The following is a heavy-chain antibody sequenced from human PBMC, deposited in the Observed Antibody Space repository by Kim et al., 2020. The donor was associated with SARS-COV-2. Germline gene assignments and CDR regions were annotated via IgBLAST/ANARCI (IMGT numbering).Heavy chain of an antibody. CDR2: INTVTGKP. CDR1: GYTFANYA. CDR3: ARTPAFYAMDV. V-gene: IGHV7-4-1*02. Sequence: ASVKVSCKASGYTFANYAMNWVRQAPGQGLEWMGWINTVTGKPTYAQLFTGRFVFSLDTSVSTAYLRISSLKADDTAVYFCARTPAFYAMDVCGKGTPVT. J-gene: IGHJ6*04.